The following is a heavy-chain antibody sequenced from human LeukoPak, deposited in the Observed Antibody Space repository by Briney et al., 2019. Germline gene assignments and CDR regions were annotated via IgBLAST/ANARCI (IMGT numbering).Heavy chain of an antibody. CDR2: IRYDGSNK. CDR3: AKDYSDSSGYMDY. Sequence: GGSLRLSCAASGFTFSSYGMHWVRQAPGKGLEWVAFIRYDGSNKYYADSVKGRFTISRDNSKNTLYLQMNSLRAEDTAVYYCAKDYSDSSGYMDYWGQGTLVTVSS. D-gene: IGHD3-22*01. CDR1: GFTFSSYG. V-gene: IGHV3-30*02. J-gene: IGHJ4*02.